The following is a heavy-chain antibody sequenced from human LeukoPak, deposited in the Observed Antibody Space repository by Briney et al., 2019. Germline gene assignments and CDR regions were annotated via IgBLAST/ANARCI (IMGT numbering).Heavy chain of an antibody. CDR3: ARDLGVVVAATNYYYYYGMDV. CDR1: GGSISTYY. J-gene: IGHJ6*02. V-gene: IGHV4-4*07. Sequence: SETLSLTCTVSGGSISTYYWSWIRQPPGKGLEWIGRIYTSGSTNYNPSLKSRVTMSVDTSKNQFSLKLSSVTAADTAVYYCARDLGVVVAATNYYYYYGMDVWGQGTTVTVSS. D-gene: IGHD2-15*01. CDR2: IYTSGST.